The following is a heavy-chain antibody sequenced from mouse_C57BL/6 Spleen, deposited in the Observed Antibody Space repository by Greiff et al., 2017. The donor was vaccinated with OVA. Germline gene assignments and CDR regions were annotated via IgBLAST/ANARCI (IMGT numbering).Heavy chain of an antibody. V-gene: IGHV6-3*01. CDR3: TNLLGLAMDY. CDR1: GFTFSNYW. CDR2: IRLKSDNYAT. D-gene: IGHD4-1*01. Sequence: EVQLQQSGGGLVQPGGSMKLSCVASGFTFSNYWMNWVRQSPEKGLEWVAQIRLKSDNYATHYAESVKGRFTISRDDSKSSVYLQMNNLRAEDTGIYYCTNLLGLAMDYWGQGTSVTVSS. J-gene: IGHJ4*01.